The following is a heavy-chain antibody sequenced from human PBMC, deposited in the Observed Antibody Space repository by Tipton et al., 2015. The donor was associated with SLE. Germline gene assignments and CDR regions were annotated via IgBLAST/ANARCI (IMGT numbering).Heavy chain of an antibody. V-gene: IGHV4-34*01. D-gene: IGHD5-12*01. Sequence: LSCAVYGGSFSGYYWSWIRQPPGKGLEWIGEINHSGSTNYNPSLKSRVTISVDTSKNQFSLKLSSVTAADTAVYYCARTDLSGYQVYWGQGTLVTVSS. CDR1: GGSFSGYY. J-gene: IGHJ4*02. CDR2: INHSGST. CDR3: ARTDLSGYQVY.